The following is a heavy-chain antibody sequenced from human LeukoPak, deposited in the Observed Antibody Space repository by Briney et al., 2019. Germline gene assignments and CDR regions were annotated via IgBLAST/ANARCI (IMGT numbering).Heavy chain of an antibody. CDR1: GFTFDDYA. J-gene: IGHJ4*02. CDR2: ISGSSSTI. V-gene: IGHV3-48*04. Sequence: GGSLRLSCAASGFTFDDYAMNWVRQAPGKGLEWVSYISGSSSTIYYADSVKGRFTISRDNAKNSLYLQMNSLRAEDTAVYYCARDRIPIRPFDYWGQGTLVTVSS. CDR3: ARDRIPIRPFDY.